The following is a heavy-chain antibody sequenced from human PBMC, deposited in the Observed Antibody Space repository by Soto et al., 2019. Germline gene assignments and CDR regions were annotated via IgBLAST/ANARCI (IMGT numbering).Heavy chain of an antibody. Sequence: SETLSLTCSVSGGSISSNIYYWAWIRQPPGKGLEWIGTISYGGSTSYNPSLKGRVTISRDNSKNTLYLQMNSLRAEDTAVYYCARDKSPYSSGWHNRHFDYWGQGTLVTVSS. CDR1: GGSISSNIYY. CDR3: ARDKSPYSSGWHNRHFDY. V-gene: IGHV4-39*02. D-gene: IGHD6-19*01. CDR2: ISYGGST. J-gene: IGHJ4*02.